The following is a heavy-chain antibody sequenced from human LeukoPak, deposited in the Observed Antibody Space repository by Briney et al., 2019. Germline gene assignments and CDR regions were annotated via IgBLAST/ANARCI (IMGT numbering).Heavy chain of an antibody. Sequence: GGSLRLSCAASGFTLNSYWMHWVRQAPGKGLVWVSRINSEESSTTYVDSVKGRFTISRDNAKNTLYLQMDSLRVEDTAVYFCARGAHVLDIWGQGTMVTVS. CDR1: GFTLNSYW. J-gene: IGHJ3*02. D-gene: IGHD1-26*01. CDR2: INSEESST. V-gene: IGHV3-74*01. CDR3: ARGAHVLDI.